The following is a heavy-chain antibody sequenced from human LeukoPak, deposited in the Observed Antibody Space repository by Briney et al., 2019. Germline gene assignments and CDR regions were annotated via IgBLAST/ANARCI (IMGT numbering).Heavy chain of an antibody. CDR1: GGSISSNSYY. V-gene: IGHV4-39*01. CDR2: IYYSGST. Sequence: PSETVSLTCTVSGGSISSNSYYWGWIRQPPGKGLEWIGSIYYSGSTYYNPSLKSRVTISVDTSKNQFSLKLSSVTAADTAVYYCARTRYYYNSRSYGAPYYFDYWGQGTLVTVSS. CDR3: ARTRYYYNSRSYGAPYYFDY. J-gene: IGHJ4*02. D-gene: IGHD3-10*01.